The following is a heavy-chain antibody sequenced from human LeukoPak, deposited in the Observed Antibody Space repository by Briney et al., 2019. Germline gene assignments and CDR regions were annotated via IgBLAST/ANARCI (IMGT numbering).Heavy chain of an antibody. Sequence: GGSLRLSCAASGFTFSGYSMNWVRQAPGKGLEWVSALSSSSTDIYYVDSVKGRFTISRDNAKNSLYLQMNSLRAEDTAIYFCARVLRRSSAYDYSDYWGQGTLVTVSA. V-gene: IGHV3-21*06. CDR2: LSSSSTDI. CDR3: ARVLRRSSAYDYSDY. CDR1: GFTFSGYS. D-gene: IGHD5-12*01. J-gene: IGHJ4*02.